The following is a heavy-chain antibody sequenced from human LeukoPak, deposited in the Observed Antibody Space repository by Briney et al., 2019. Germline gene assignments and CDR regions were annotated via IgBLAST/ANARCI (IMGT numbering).Heavy chain of an antibody. CDR3: AREVPAATRSSSVDY. V-gene: IGHV4-39*07. J-gene: IGHJ4*02. D-gene: IGHD2-2*01. Sequence: SETLSLTCIVSGGSISSSRDYWAWIRQPPGKGLEWIANIYYSGSTYYSPSLKSRVTISVDTSKNQFSLKLSSVTAADTAVYYCAREVPAATRSSSVDYWGQGTLVTVSS. CDR2: IYYSGST. CDR1: GGSISSSRDY.